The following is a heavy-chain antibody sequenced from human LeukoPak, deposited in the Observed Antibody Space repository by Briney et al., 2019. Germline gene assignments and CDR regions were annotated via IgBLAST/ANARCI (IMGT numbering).Heavy chain of an antibody. D-gene: IGHD2-8*01. CDR1: GFTFNTYT. Sequence: GGSLRLSCAASGFTFNTYTMNWVRQAPGKGLEWVSAITGSTKYIPSNIYYADAVQGRFAISRDDAKNLVYLQMNSLRAEDTAVYYCARLHGHGFDPWGQGTLVTVSS. CDR3: ARLHGHGFDP. V-gene: IGHV3-21*06. J-gene: IGHJ5*02. CDR2: ITGSTKYI.